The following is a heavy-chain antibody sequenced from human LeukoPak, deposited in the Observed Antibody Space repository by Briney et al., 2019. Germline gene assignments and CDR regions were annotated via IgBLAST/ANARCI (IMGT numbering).Heavy chain of an antibody. CDR2: IYYSGTT. CDR1: GGSISSYY. CDR3: ARVYRVAYYYYGMDV. Sequence: SETLSLTCTVSGGSISSYYWSWIRQPPGKGLEWIGYIYYSGTTNYNPSLKSRVTISVDTSKNQFSLKLSSVTAADTAVYYCARVYRVAYYYYGMDVWGQGTTVTVSS. J-gene: IGHJ6*02. V-gene: IGHV4-59*12. D-gene: IGHD1-14*01.